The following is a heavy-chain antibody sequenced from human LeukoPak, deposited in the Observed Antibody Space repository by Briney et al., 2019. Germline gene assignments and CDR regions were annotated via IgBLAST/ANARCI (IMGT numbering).Heavy chain of an antibody. CDR1: GYSFTTYW. D-gene: IGHD4-11*01. CDR2: IYPGDSDT. V-gene: IGHV5-51*01. CDR3: ARSVLTTVILAFDI. Sequence: GESLKISCKASGYSFTTYWIGWVRQMPGKGLEWMGIIYPGDSDTRYSPSFQGQVTISADKSISTAYLRWSSLKASDTAMYYCARSVLTTVILAFDIWGQGTMVTVSS. J-gene: IGHJ3*02.